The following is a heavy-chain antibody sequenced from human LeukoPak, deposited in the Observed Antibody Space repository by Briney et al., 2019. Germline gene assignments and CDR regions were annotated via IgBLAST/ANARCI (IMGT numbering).Heavy chain of an antibody. V-gene: IGHV4-59*01. CDR2: IYYSGST. CDR1: GGSISSYY. D-gene: IGHD1-1*01. J-gene: IGHJ6*04. CDR3: ARNPVQLENYYYGMDV. Sequence: SETLSLTCTVSGGSISSYYWSWIRQPPGKGLEWIGYIYYSGSTNYNPSLKSRVAISVDTSKNQFSLKLSSVTAADTAVYYCARNPVQLENYYYGMDVWGKGTTVTVSS.